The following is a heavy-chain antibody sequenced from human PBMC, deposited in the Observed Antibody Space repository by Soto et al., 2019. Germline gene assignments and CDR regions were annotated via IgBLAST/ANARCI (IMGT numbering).Heavy chain of an antibody. CDR1: GFTFSSYG. J-gene: IGHJ6*02. Sequence: LRLSCAASGFTFSSYGMHWVRQAPGKGLEWVAVISYDGSNKYYADSVKGRFTISRDNSKNTLYLQMNSLRAEDTAVYYCAKDQGNYDFWSGYFNYYYYYGMDVWGQGTTVTVS. CDR3: AKDQGNYDFWSGYFNYYYYYGMDV. CDR2: ISYDGSNK. D-gene: IGHD3-3*01. V-gene: IGHV3-30*18.